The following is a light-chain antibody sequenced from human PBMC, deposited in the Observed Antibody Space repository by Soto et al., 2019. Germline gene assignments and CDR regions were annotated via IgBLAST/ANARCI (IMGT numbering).Light chain of an antibody. CDR3: QQYYRSPFT. J-gene: IGKJ3*01. Sequence: DIVMTQSPDSLAVSLGERATINCKSSQSVLYSSNTKNCLAWYQQKPGQPTKLLIYGASTRESGVPARFSGSGSGTDFTLTISSLQAEDVAVYYCQQYYRSPFTFGPGTKVDI. V-gene: IGKV4-1*01. CDR1: QSVLYSSNTKNC. CDR2: GAS.